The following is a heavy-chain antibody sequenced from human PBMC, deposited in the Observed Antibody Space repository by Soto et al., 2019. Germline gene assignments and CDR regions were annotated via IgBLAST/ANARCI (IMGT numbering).Heavy chain of an antibody. Sequence: VQLVESGGGVVQPGRSLRLSCAASGFTFSSYGMHWVRQAPGKGLEWVAVISYDGSNKYYADSVKGRFTISRDNSKNTLYLQMNSLRAEDTAVYYCAKEGSYPHYGFDYWGQGTLVTVSS. CDR2: ISYDGSNK. J-gene: IGHJ4*02. D-gene: IGHD1-26*01. CDR1: GFTFSSYG. V-gene: IGHV3-30*18. CDR3: AKEGSYPHYGFDY.